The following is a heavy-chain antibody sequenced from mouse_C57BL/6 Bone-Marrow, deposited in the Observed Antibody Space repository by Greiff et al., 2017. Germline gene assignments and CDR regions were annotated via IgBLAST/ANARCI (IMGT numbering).Heavy chain of an antibody. CDR3: ARFPYDYGGEWYFDV. D-gene: IGHD2-4*01. CDR2: ILPGSGST. J-gene: IGHJ1*03. V-gene: IGHV1-9*01. Sequence: VQLQQSGAELMKPGASVKLSCKATGYTFTGYWIAWVKQRPGHGLEWIGEILPGSGSTNYNEKFKGKATFTAATSSNTAYMQPSSLTTEDSAIYYCARFPYDYGGEWYFDVWGTGTTVTVSS. CDR1: GYTFTGYW.